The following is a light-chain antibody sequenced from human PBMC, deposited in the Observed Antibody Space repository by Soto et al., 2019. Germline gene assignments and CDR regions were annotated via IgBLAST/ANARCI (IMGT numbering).Light chain of an antibody. CDR3: MESLQAPFT. CDR2: MGS. Sequence: DIVMTQSPLSLPVTPGEPASMSCRSSQSLVHTNGYSHVDWYLQKPGQSPQLLIYMGSNRASGVPGRFSGSGSGTDFTLKISRVEAEDVGVYYCMESLQAPFTFGPGTKVDLK. J-gene: IGKJ3*01. CDR1: QSLVHTNGYSH. V-gene: IGKV2-28*01.